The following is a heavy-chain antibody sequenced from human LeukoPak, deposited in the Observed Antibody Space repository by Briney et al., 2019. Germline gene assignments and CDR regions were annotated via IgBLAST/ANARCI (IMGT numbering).Heavy chain of an antibody. J-gene: IGHJ4*02. V-gene: IGHV3-7*01. Sequence: PGGSLRLSCAASGFTFSSYWMSWVRQAPGKGLEWVANIKQDGSEKYYVDSVKGRFTISRDNAKNSLYLQMNSLRAEDTAVYYCATENTYYDILTGLSPGFKGKYWGQGTLVTVSS. D-gene: IGHD3-9*01. CDR2: IKQDGSEK. CDR1: GFTFSSYW. CDR3: ATENTYYDILTGLSPGFKGKY.